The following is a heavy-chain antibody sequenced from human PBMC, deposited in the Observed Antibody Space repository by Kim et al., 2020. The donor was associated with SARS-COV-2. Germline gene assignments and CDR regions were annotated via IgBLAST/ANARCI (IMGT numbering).Heavy chain of an antibody. D-gene: IGHD1-26*01. CDR2: ISGSGGST. CDR1: GFTFSSYA. Sequence: GGSLRLSCAASGFTFSSYAMSWVRQAPGKGLEWVSAISGSGGSTYYADSVKGRFTISRDNSKNTLYLQMNSLRAEDMAVYYCAKDPNGGNSFDYWGQGTLVTVSS. V-gene: IGHV3-23*01. J-gene: IGHJ4*02. CDR3: AKDPNGGNSFDY.